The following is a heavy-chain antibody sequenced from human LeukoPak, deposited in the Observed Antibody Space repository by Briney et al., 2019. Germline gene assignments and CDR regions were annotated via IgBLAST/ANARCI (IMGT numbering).Heavy chain of an antibody. Sequence: GGSLRLSCAASGFTFSSDSMNWVRQAPGKGLEWVPAISGSGGSTYHADSVKGRFTISRDNSKNTLYLQMNSLRAEDTAVYYCAKGRRTAVAGWNWFDPWGQGTLVIVSS. CDR3: AKGRRTAVAGWNWFDP. V-gene: IGHV3-23*01. J-gene: IGHJ5*02. D-gene: IGHD6-19*01. CDR1: GFTFSSDS. CDR2: ISGSGGST.